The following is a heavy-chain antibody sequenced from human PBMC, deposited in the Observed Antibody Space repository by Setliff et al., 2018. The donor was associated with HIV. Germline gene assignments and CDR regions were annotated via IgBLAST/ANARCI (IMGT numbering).Heavy chain of an antibody. CDR1: GGSISSNNYF. CDR3: ARRHTAFDP. D-gene: IGHD5-18*01. V-gene: IGHV4-39*01. J-gene: IGHJ5*02. CDR2: IYYSGST. Sequence: TLSLTCTVSGGSISSNNYFWGWIRQPPEKGLEWIGSIYYSGSTYYNPSLKSRVTISIDTSRNQFSLKLTSVTAADTAMYYCARRHTAFDPWGQGTLVTVSS.